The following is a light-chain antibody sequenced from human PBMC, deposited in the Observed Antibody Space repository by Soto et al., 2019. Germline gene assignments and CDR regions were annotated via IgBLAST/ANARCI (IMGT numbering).Light chain of an antibody. V-gene: IGLV2-8*01. CDR1: SSDVGGYNY. Sequence: QSVLTQPPSASGSPGQSVTISCTGTSSDVGGYNYVSWYQQHPGKAPKLMIYDVSKRPSGVPDRFSGSKFGNTASLTVSGLHAEDEADYYCSSYAGSNSVFVTGTKVTVL. CDR2: DVS. J-gene: IGLJ1*01. CDR3: SSYAGSNSV.